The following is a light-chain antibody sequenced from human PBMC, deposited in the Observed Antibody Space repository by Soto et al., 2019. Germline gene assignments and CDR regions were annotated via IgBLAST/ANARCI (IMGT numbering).Light chain of an antibody. CDR2: DAS. CDR1: QIVSTY. CDR3: QQRSNWIT. J-gene: IGKJ5*01. Sequence: EIVLTQSPATLSLSPGERATLSCRASQIVSTYLGWYQQKPGQAPRLLIYDASNRATGIPARFSGSWSGTDFTLTISSLEPEDFAVYYCQQRSNWITFGQGTRLEIK. V-gene: IGKV3-11*01.